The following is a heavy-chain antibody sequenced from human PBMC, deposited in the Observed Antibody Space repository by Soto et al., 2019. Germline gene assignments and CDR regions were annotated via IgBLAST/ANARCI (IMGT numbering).Heavy chain of an antibody. V-gene: IGHV1-2*04. CDR3: ARDQATTVTVYYYYGMDV. D-gene: IGHD4-17*01. CDR2: INPNSGGT. J-gene: IGHJ6*02. Sequence: ASVKVSCKASGYTFTGYYMHWVRQAPGQGREWMGWINPNSGGTNYAQKFQGWVTMTRDTSISTAYMELSRLRSDDTAVYYCARDQATTVTVYYYYGMDVWGQGTTVTVSS. CDR1: GYTFTGYY.